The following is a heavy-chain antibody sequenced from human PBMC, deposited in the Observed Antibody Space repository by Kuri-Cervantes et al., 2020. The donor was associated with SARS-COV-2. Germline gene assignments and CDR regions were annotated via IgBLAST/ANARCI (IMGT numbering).Heavy chain of an antibody. CDR2: ISGTGGSST. V-gene: IGHV3-23*01. Sequence: LSLTCAASGFTFSSYSMNWVRQAPGKGLEWVSVISGTGGSSTFYADSVKGRFIISRDNSENTLYLQINGLRVDDTAVYFCTRSSGYAPYLDAFDMWGQGTTVTVSS. D-gene: IGHD3-22*01. CDR3: TRSSGYAPYLDAFDM. J-gene: IGHJ3*02. CDR1: GFTFSSYS.